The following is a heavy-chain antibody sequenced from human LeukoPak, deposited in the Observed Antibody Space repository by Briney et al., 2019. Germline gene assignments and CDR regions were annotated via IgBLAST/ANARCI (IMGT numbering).Heavy chain of an antibody. V-gene: IGHV7-4-1*02. CDR2: INTNTGNP. CDR1: GYTFTSYA. Sequence: ASVKVSCKASGYTFTSYAMNWVRQAPGQGLEWMGWINTNTGNPTYAQGFTGRFVFSLDTSVSTAYLQISSLKAEDTAVYYCARGNQKELGHYYGSGSYGWYFDLWGRGTLVTVSS. CDR3: ARGNQKELGHYYGSGSYGWYFDL. D-gene: IGHD3-10*01. J-gene: IGHJ2*01.